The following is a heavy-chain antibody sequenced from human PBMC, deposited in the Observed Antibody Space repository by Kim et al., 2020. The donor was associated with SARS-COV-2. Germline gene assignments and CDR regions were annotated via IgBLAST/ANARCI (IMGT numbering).Heavy chain of an antibody. Sequence: ADSVKGRFTISRDNSKNTLYLPMNRLRAEDTAVYYCAKVLTIFGVAPTDYWGQGTLVTVSS. J-gene: IGHJ4*02. CDR3: AKVLTIFGVAPTDY. V-gene: IGHV3-33*06. D-gene: IGHD3-3*01.